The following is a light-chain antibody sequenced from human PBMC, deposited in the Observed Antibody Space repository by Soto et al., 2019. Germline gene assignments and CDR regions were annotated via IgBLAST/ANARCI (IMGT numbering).Light chain of an antibody. CDR2: DAS. V-gene: IGKV3-20*01. CDR3: QHYGRSPPSWT. Sequence: EIVLTQSPGTLSLSPGERATLSCRASQSVTSSYLAWYQQKPGQPPRLLIFDASSRATGIPDRFTGSGSGNDFTLTISSLEPEDFAVYYCQHYGRSPPSWTFGQGTEVEIK. CDR1: QSVTSSY. J-gene: IGKJ1*01.